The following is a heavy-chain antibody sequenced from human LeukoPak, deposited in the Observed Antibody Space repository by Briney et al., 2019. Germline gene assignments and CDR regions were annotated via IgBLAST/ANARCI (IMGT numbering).Heavy chain of an antibody. CDR1: AYSISSGYY. V-gene: IGHV4-38-2*02. D-gene: IGHD2-15*01. CDR2: ISQSGST. J-gene: IGHJ4*02. CDR3: ARDWDMEKFDY. Sequence: SETLSLTCTVSAYSISSGYYWGWIRQPPGKGLEWIGSISQSGSTYYNPSLKSRVTISVDTSKNQFSLRLRSVTAADTAVYYCARDWDMEKFDYWGQGTLVTVSS.